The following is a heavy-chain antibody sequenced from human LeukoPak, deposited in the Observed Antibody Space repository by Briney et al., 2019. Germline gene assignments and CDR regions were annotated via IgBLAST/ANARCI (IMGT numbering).Heavy chain of an antibody. CDR2: ISYDGSNK. V-gene: IGHV3-30-3*01. D-gene: IGHD3-3*01. J-gene: IGHJ4*02. Sequence: GGSLRLSCAASGFTFSSYAMHWVRQAPGKGLEWVAVISYDGSNKYYADSVKGRFTISRDNSKNTLYLQMNSLRAEDTAVYYCAKDENVLRFLEWLSLDCWGQGTLVTVSS. CDR1: GFTFSSYA. CDR3: AKDENVLRFLEWLSLDC.